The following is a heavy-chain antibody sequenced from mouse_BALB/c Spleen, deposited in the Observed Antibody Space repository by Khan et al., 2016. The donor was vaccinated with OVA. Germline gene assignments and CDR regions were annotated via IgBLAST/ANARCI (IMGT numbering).Heavy chain of an antibody. V-gene: IGHV1-4*01. Sequence: QVQLKQSGAELARPGASVKMSCKASGYTFTSYTIHWIKQRPGQGLEWIGFINPSSAYTNYNQKFKDKATLTADKSSNTAYMQLSSLTSDDSAVYYCARDGAYYRNDGWFGYWGQGTLVTVSA. CDR2: INPSSAYT. J-gene: IGHJ3*01. CDR3: ARDGAYYRNDGWFGY. D-gene: IGHD2-14*01. CDR1: GYTFTSYT.